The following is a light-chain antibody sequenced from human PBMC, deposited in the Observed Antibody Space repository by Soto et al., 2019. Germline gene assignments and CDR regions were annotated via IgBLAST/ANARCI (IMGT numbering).Light chain of an antibody. V-gene: IGLV1-44*01. CDR1: DSDVGTNS. Sequence: QSVLPQTPSASEAPGQKVVISCSGSDSDVGTNSVNWYQQVPGAAPKLLIYINNKRPAGVPDRFSGSKSGTSASLAISGLRSEDEADYYCAAWDDTLPGYVFGSGTKVT. CDR2: INN. CDR3: AAWDDTLPGYV. J-gene: IGLJ1*01.